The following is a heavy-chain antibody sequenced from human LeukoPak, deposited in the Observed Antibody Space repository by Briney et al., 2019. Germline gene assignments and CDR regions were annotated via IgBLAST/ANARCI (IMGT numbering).Heavy chain of an antibody. Sequence: SETLSLTCTVSGGSISSYYWSWIRQPPGKGLEWIGYIYYSGSTNYNPSLKSRVTISVDTSKNQFSMKLSSVTAADTAVYYCARVVSVYGEYAHDYWGKGTLVTVSS. CDR3: ARVVSVYGEYAHDY. D-gene: IGHD4-17*01. J-gene: IGHJ4*02. CDR2: IYYSGST. V-gene: IGHV4-59*01. CDR1: GGSISSYY.